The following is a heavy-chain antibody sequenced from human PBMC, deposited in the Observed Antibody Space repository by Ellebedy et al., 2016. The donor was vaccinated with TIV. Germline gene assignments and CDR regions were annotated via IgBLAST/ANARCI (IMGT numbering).Heavy chain of an antibody. Sequence: GESLKISCAASGFTFSSYWMTWVRQAPGRGLEWVANINQDGSEKFYVDSENGRFTVSRDNAKNSLYLHLNSLRAEDTAMYYCATDGSYGDYLSPTHAFVIWGQGTMVTVSS. CDR3: ATDGSYGDYLSPTHAFVI. D-gene: IGHD4-17*01. J-gene: IGHJ3*02. CDR1: GFTFSSYW. V-gene: IGHV3-7*01. CDR2: INQDGSEK.